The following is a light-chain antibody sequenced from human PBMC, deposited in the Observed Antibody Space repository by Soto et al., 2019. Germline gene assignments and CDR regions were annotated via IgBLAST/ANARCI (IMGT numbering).Light chain of an antibody. Sequence: LTQPASGSGAPGQGITVSYTGTSGDVGAYNHVSWYQHHPGKGPKLIIYDVSNRPSGVSRRFSGSKSGNTASLTISGLQAEDEADYYCSSYTTSSTLVFGTGTKVPLL. CDR1: SGDVGAYNH. V-gene: IGLV2-14*03. CDR2: DVS. J-gene: IGLJ1*01. CDR3: SSYTTSSTLV.